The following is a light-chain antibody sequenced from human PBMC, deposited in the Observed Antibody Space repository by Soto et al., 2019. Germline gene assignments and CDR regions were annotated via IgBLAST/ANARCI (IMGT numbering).Light chain of an antibody. CDR2: EVD. CDR1: SSDVGGYNY. CDR3: SSYAGSNILV. Sequence: QSVLTQPPSASGSPGQSVTISCTGTSSDVGGYNYVSWYQHHPGKAPKLIISEVDKRPSGVPDRFSGSKSGNTASLTVSGLQAEDEAHYYCSSYAGSNILVFGGGTKLTVL. J-gene: IGLJ2*01. V-gene: IGLV2-8*01.